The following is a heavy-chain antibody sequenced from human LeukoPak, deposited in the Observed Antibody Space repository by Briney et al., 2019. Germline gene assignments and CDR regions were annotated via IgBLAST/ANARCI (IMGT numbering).Heavy chain of an antibody. CDR3: ARARVVTKWIDY. J-gene: IGHJ4*02. CDR1: GFTFSSYS. V-gene: IGHV3-21*04. CDR2: ISSSSSYI. D-gene: IGHD2-21*02. Sequence: GGSLRLSCAASGFTFSSYSMNWVRQVPGKGLEWVSSISSSSSYIYYADSVKGRFTISRDNAKNSLYLQMNSLRAEDTAVYYCARARVVTKWIDYWGQGTLVTVSS.